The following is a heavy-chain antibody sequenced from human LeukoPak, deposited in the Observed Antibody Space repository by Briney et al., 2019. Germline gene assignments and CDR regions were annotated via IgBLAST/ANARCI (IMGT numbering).Heavy chain of an antibody. CDR1: GFTVSSNY. Sequence: GGSLRLSCAASGFTVSSNYMSWVRQAPGKGLEWVSVIYSGGSTYYADSVKGRFTISRDNSKNTLYLQMNSLRAEDTAVYYCARDQAAGYSSSWYRDWGQGTLVTVSS. J-gene: IGHJ4*02. CDR2: IYSGGST. D-gene: IGHD6-13*01. V-gene: IGHV3-66*01. CDR3: ARDQAAGYSSSWYRD.